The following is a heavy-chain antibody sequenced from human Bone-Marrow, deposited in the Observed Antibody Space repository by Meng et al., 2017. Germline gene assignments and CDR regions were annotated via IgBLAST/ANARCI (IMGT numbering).Heavy chain of an antibody. J-gene: IGHJ3*02. Sequence: GGPLRLSCAAFGFTFSDYWMNWVRHAPGEGLLWVSQINTDGSTIRYADSVKGRFTISRDNVKNTLYLQMNSLRAEDTAVYYCAKDLTWTALDIWGQGTVVTVS. CDR2: INTDGSTI. CDR1: GFTFSDYW. V-gene: IGHV3-74*01. D-gene: IGHD3/OR15-3a*01. CDR3: AKDLTWTALDI.